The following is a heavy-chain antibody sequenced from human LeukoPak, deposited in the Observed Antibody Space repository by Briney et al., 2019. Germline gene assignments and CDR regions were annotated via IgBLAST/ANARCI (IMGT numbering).Heavy chain of an antibody. V-gene: IGHV3-21*01. Sequence: GGSLRLSCAASGFTFSSYGMNWVRQAPGKGLEWVSSISSSSSYIYYADSVKGRFTISRDNAKNSLYLQMNSLRAEDTAVYYCARVLYGSESHYGMDVWGQGTTVTVSS. CDR2: ISSSSSYI. CDR1: GFTFSSYG. CDR3: ARVLYGSESHYGMDV. J-gene: IGHJ6*02. D-gene: IGHD3-10*01.